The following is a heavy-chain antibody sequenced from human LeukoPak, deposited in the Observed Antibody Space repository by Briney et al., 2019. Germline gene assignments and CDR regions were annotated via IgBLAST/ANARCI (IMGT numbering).Heavy chain of an antibody. V-gene: IGHV3-66*01. CDR2: IYSGGST. Sequence: PGRSLRLSCAGSGFTSDDCAMHWVRQAPGKGLEWVSVIYSGGSTYYADSVKGRFTISRDNSKNTLYLQMNSLRAEDTAVYYCARETGYYDSSGYYPIDYWGQGTLVTVSS. CDR3: ARETGYYDSSGYYPIDY. J-gene: IGHJ4*02. CDR1: GFTSDDCA. D-gene: IGHD3-22*01.